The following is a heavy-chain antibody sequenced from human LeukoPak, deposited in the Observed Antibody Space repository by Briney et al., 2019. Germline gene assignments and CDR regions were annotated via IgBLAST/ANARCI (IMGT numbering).Heavy chain of an antibody. J-gene: IGHJ4*02. D-gene: IGHD3-9*01. CDR2: INWNGGST. CDR1: GFTFDDYG. V-gene: IGHV3-20*04. CDR3: ASRHTKLSHFDWDIDY. Sequence: GGSLRLSCAASGFTFDDYGMSWVRHAPGKGLEWVSGINWNGGSTGYADSVKGRFTISRDNAKNSLYLQMNSLRAEDTALYYCASRHTKLSHFDWDIDYWGQGTLITVTS.